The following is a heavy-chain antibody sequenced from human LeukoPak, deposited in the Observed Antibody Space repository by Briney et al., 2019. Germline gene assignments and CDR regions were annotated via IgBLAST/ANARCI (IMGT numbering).Heavy chain of an antibody. V-gene: IGHV4-4*07. J-gene: IGHJ6*03. D-gene: IGHD6-13*01. CDR1: GGSISSYY. CDR3: ARGLIAAAGESYYYYYMDV. Sequence: SETLSLTCTVSGGSISSYYWSWIRQPAGKGLEWIGRIYTSGSTNYNPSLKSRVTMSVDTSKNQFSLKLSSVTAADTAVYYCARGLIAAAGESYYYYYMDVWGKGTTVTVSS. CDR2: IYTSGST.